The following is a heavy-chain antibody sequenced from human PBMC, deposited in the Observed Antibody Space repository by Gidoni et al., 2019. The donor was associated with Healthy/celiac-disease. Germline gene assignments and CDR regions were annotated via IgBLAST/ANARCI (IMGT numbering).Heavy chain of an antibody. CDR2: IIPILGIA. CDR3: ANGAYCGGDCYSLDY. D-gene: IGHD2-21*02. CDR1: GGTFSSYA. Sequence: QVQLVQSGAEVKKPGSSVTVSCKASGGTFSSYAISWVRQAPGQGLEWMGRIIPILGIANYAQKFQGRVTITADKSTSTAYMELSSLRSEDTAVYYCANGAYCGGDCYSLDYWGQGTLVTVSS. J-gene: IGHJ4*02. V-gene: IGHV1-69*04.